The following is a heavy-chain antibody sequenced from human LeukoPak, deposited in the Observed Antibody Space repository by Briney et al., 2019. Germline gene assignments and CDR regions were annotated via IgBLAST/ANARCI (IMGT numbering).Heavy chain of an antibody. V-gene: IGHV1-69*04. CDR1: GGTFSSYA. CDR3: ARVSSGWCDY. Sequence: GASVKVSCKASGGTFSSYAISWVRQAPGQGLEWMGRIIPILGIANYAQKFQGRVTITADKSTSTAYMELSSLRSENTAVYYCARVSSGWCDYWGQGTLVTVSS. D-gene: IGHD6-19*01. J-gene: IGHJ4*02. CDR2: IIPILGIA.